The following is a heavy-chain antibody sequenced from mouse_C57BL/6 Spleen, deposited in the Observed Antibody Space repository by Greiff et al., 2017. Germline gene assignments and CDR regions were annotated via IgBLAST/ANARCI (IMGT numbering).Heavy chain of an antibody. Sequence: VQLQQPGAELVRPGTSVKLSCKASGYTFTSYWMHWVKQRPGQGLEWIGVIDPSDSYTNYNQKFKGKATLTVDTSSSTAYMQLSSLTSEDSAVYYCARWGLWSSYGAYWGQGTLVTVSA. D-gene: IGHD1-1*01. CDR1: GYTFTSYW. V-gene: IGHV1-59*01. CDR3: ARWGLWSSYGAY. J-gene: IGHJ3*01. CDR2: IDPSDSYT.